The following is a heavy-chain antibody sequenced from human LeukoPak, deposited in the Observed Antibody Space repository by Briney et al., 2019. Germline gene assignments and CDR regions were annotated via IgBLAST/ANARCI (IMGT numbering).Heavy chain of an antibody. CDR1: GYTFTSYD. V-gene: IGHV1-8*01. CDR3: ARKGPAGNNDL. D-gene: IGHD1/OR15-1a*01. Sequence: ASVKVSCKASGYTFTSYDINCVRQATAQGLEWMGWMNPNSGNTGYAQKFQGRVTMTRNHSLSTAYLEPSNLRSEDTAVYFCARKGPAGNNDLWGQGTLVTVSS. CDR2: MNPNSGNT. J-gene: IGHJ4*02.